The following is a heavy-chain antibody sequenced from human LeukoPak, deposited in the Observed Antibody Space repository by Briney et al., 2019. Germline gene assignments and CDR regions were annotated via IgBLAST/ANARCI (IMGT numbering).Heavy chain of an antibody. CDR2: INPSGGST. Sequence: ASVKVSCKASGYTFTSYYMHWVRQAPGQGLEWMGIINPSGGSTSYAQKFQGRVTMTRDTSTSTVYMELSSLRSEDTAVYYCARDRTTYYDSSGYYLYYYYMDVWGKGTTVTVSS. CDR3: ARDRTTYYDSSGYYLYYYYMDV. V-gene: IGHV1-46*01. D-gene: IGHD3-22*01. J-gene: IGHJ6*03. CDR1: GYTFTSYY.